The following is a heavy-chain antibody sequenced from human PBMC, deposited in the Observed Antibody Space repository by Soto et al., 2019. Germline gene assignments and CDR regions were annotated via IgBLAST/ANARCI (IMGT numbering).Heavy chain of an antibody. CDR2: INPNSGGT. D-gene: IGHD3-22*01. CDR3: ACSSGYYYDAFDI. V-gene: IGHV1-2*04. J-gene: IGHJ3*02. Sequence: ASVKVSCKASGYTFTGYYMHWVRQAPGQGLEWMGWINPNSGGTNYAQKFQGWVTMTRDTSISTAYMELSRLRSDDTAVYYCACSSGYYYDAFDIWGQGTMVTVSS. CDR1: GYTFTGYY.